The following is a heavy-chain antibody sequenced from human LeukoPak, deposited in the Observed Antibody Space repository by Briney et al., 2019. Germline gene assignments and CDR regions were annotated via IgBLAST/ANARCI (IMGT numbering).Heavy chain of an antibody. CDR1: GFTFRNAW. J-gene: IGHJ3*02. V-gene: IGHV3-15*01. D-gene: IGHD2-8*01. CDR3: TTRTWADGFDI. Sequence: GGSLRLSCAASGFTFRNAWMNWVRQAPGKGLEWLGRIKSKADGGTADYAAPVKGRITISRDDSKNTLYLQINSLRPDDTALYYCTTRTWADGFDIWGQGTMLTASS. CDR2: IKSKADGGTA.